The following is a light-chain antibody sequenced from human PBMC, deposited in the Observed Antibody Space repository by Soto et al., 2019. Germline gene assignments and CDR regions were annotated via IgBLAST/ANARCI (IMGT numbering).Light chain of an antibody. CDR2: EVS. CDR1: SSDVGRYDF. CDR3: SSYISSSTLDV. V-gene: IGLV2-14*01. J-gene: IGLJ1*01. Sequence: QSALTQPASVSGSPGQSITISCAGTSSDVGRYDFVSWYQQYPGKAPKLIIYEVSSRPSGVPNRFSGSKSDNTASLTSSGLQAEDEADYYCSSYISSSTLDVFGPGTKLTVL.